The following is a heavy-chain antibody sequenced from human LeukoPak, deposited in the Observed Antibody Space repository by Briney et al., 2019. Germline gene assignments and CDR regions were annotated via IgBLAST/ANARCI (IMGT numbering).Heavy chain of an antibody. CDR3: ARLGGSYYNYAFDI. Sequence: GASVKVSCKASGGTFSSYAISWVRQAPGQGLEWMGGIIPIFGTANYAQKFQGRVTITADESTSTAYMELSSLRSEDTAVYYCARLGGSYYNYAFDIWGQGTMVTVSS. J-gene: IGHJ3*02. D-gene: IGHD1-26*01. CDR2: IIPIFGTA. CDR1: GGTFSSYA. V-gene: IGHV1-69*13.